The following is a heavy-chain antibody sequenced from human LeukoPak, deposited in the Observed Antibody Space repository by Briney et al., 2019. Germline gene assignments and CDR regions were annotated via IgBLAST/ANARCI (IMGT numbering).Heavy chain of an antibody. CDR1: GGSFSGYY. D-gene: IGHD1-14*01. J-gene: IGHJ4*02. Sequence: PSETLSLTCAVYGGSFSGYYWSWIRQPPGKGLEWIGEINHSGSTNYNPSLKSRVTISVDTSKNQFSLKLSSVTAADTAVYYCARTTSGYWGQGTLATVSS. CDR2: INHSGST. CDR3: ARTTSGY. V-gene: IGHV4-34*01.